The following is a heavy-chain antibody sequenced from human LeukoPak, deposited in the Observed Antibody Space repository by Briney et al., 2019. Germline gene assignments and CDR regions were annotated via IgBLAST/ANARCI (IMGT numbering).Heavy chain of an antibody. J-gene: IGHJ6*02. CDR1: GFTVSSNY. D-gene: IGHD3-16*01. Sequence: GSLRLSCAASGFTVSSNYMSWVRQAPGKGLEWVSVIYSGGSTYYADSVKGRFTISRDNSKNTLYLQMNSLRAEDTAVYYCARSQPNLRYYYYGMDVWGQGTTVTVSS. CDR3: ARSQPNLRYYYYGMDV. V-gene: IGHV3-66*01. CDR2: IYSGGST.